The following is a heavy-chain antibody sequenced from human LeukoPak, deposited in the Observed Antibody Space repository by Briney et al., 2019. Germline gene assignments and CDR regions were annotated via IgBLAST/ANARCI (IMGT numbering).Heavy chain of an antibody. Sequence: GGSLRLSCAASGFTFSSYAMSWVRQAPGKGLEWVSAISGSGGSTYYADSVKGRFTISGDNSKNMLYLQMNSLRAEDTAVYYCAKDLEYFDQLTLFDYWGQGTLVTVSS. D-gene: IGHD3-9*01. CDR2: ISGSGGST. CDR3: AKDLEYFDQLTLFDY. V-gene: IGHV3-23*01. CDR1: GFTFSSYA. J-gene: IGHJ4*02.